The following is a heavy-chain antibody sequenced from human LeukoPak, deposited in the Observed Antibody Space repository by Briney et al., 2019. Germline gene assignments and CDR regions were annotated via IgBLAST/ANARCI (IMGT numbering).Heavy chain of an antibody. Sequence: PSETLSLTCTVSGDSMSSRSYYWGWIRQPPGKGLEWIGNIYYTGTTYYNPSLKSRVYIAVDTSKNQFSLFLSSVTAADTAVYYCARQRTAGTKVIDCWGQGTLVTVSS. CDR2: IYYTGTT. CDR3: ARQRTAGTKVIDC. J-gene: IGHJ4*02. V-gene: IGHV4-39*01. D-gene: IGHD1-1*01. CDR1: GDSMSSRSYY.